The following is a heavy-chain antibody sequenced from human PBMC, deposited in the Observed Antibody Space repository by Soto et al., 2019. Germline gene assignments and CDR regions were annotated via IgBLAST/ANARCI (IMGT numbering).Heavy chain of an antibody. V-gene: IGHV4-39*01. CDR2: IYYSGST. D-gene: IGHD3-22*01. J-gene: IGHJ4*03. CDR3: ASDHEYYYHYPPDF. CDR1: GGSISSSSSY. Sequence: PSETLSLTCTVSGGSISSSSSYWGWIRQPPGKGLEWIGSIYYSGSTYYNPSLKSRVTLSVDTSKNQFSLKLSSVTAADTAVYYSASDHEYYYHYPPDFWGQGTPVTVSS.